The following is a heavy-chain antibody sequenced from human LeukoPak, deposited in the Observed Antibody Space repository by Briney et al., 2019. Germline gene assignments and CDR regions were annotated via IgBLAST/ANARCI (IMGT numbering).Heavy chain of an antibody. CDR1: GYTFTSYG. CDR2: ISAYSGNT. Sequence: ASVKVSCKASGYTFTSYGISWVRQAPGQGLEWMGWISAYSGNTNYAQKLQGRVTMTTDTSTSTAYMELRSLRSDDTAVYYCARAPDIVVVPAAIDDAFDIWGQGTMVTVSS. D-gene: IGHD2-2*01. V-gene: IGHV1-18*01. J-gene: IGHJ3*02. CDR3: ARAPDIVVVPAAIDDAFDI.